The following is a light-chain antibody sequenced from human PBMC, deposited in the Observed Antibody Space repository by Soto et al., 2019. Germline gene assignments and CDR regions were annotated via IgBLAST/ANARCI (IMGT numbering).Light chain of an antibody. V-gene: IGKV4-1*01. CDR3: QQYYSTPRT. CDR1: QSVLYSSNNKNY. Sequence: DIVMTQSPDSLAVSLGERATINCKSSQSVLYSSNNKNYLAWYQQKPGQPPKLLIYWASTRESGVPDRFSGSGSGTDFTLTISSLQAEDVAVYYCQQYYSTPRTFGQGTPVEIK. CDR2: WAS. J-gene: IGKJ1*01.